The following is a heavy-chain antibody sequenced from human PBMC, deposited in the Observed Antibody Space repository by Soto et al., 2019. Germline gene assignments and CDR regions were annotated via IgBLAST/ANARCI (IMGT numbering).Heavy chain of an antibody. Sequence: EVQLLESGGGLVQPGGSLRLSCAASGFTFSAYAMGWVRQAPGKGLEWVSTISGGGGATHYADSVKGRFTISRDDSKNTPHEQLNSRLAADAAAYYYAKFEGDALELGYFDIWGRGTLVTVSS. D-gene: IGHD3-16*01. CDR2: ISGGGGAT. CDR3: AKFEGDALELGYFDI. V-gene: IGHV3-23*01. CDR1: GFTFSAYA. J-gene: IGHJ2*01.